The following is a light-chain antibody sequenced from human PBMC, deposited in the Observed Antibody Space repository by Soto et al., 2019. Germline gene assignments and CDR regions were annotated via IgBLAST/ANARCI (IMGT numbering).Light chain of an antibody. CDR1: QDIYNY. J-gene: IGKJ4*01. CDR2: AAS. CDR3: QQLNSYPLT. Sequence: GDRVTITCRASQDIYNYLAWYQQKPGKAPKLLIYAASTLQSGVPSRFSGSGSGTEFTLTINTLQPEDFATYSCQQLNSYPLTFGGGTKVEIK. V-gene: IGKV1-9*01.